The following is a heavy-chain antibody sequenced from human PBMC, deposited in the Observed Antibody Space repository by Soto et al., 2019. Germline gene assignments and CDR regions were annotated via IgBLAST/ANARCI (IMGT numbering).Heavy chain of an antibody. V-gene: IGHV4-39*01. Sequence: QLQLQASPPGLVKPSATLSITCTVSSGSISSSSSYWGWIRQPPEKGLEWIGSIYYSGTSYYNPFLTMRVAISIDSSETQFSLKLNSVTTADTAVYYCGAHDYGANGYYFETWAQGSLVTVSS. CDR1: SGSISSSSSY. J-gene: IGHJ4*02. CDR3: GAHDYGANGYYFET. CDR2: IYYSGTS. D-gene: IGHD4-17*01.